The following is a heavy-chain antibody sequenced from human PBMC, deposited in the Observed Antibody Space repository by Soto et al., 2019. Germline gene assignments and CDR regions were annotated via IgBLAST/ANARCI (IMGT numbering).Heavy chain of an antibody. Sequence: PSXTLSLACTVSGGSVSSGSNYWSWIRQPPGKGLEWIGYIYYSGSTNYNPSLKSRVTISVDTSKNQFSLKLSSVTAADTAVYYCARAPVSYGMDVWGQGTTVTVSS. CDR1: GGSVSSGSNY. CDR2: IYYSGST. J-gene: IGHJ6*02. CDR3: ARAPVSYGMDV. D-gene: IGHD1-20*01. V-gene: IGHV4-61*01.